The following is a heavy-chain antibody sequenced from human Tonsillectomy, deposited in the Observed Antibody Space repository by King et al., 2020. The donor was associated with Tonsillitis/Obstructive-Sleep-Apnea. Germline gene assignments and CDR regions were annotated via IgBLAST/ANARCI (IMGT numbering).Heavy chain of an antibody. CDR1: GFSLSTSGMG. Sequence: TLKESGPTLVKPTQTLTLTCTFSGFSLSTSGMGVGWIRQPPGKALEWLALIYWDDDKRYSPFLKSRLTIPKDTSKNQVVLTMTNMDPVDTATYYWSHRLIPNGPAAIWDAFDIWGQGTMVTVSS. V-gene: IGHV2-5*02. J-gene: IGHJ3*02. CDR3: SHRLIPNGPAAIWDAFDI. D-gene: IGHD2-2*01. CDR2: IYWDDDK.